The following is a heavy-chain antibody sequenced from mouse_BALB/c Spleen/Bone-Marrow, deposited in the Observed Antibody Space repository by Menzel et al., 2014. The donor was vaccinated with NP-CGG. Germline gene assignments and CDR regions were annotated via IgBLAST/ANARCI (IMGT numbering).Heavy chain of an antibody. V-gene: IGHV1-14*01. CDR2: INPYNDGT. CDR1: GYTFTSYV. Sequence: LVESGPELVKPGASVKMSCKASGYTFTSYVMHWVKQKPGQGLEWIGYINPYNDGTKYNEKFKGKATLTSDKSSSTAYMELSSLTSEDSAVYYCARGGTSHFDYWGQGTILTVSS. D-gene: IGHD3-3*01. CDR3: ARGGTSHFDY. J-gene: IGHJ2*01.